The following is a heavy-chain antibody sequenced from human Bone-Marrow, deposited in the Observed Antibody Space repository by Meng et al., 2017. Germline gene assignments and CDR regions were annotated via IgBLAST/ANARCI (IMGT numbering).Heavy chain of an antibody. CDR3: ARSRGTMPYWYFDL. CDR1: GGSFSGYY. D-gene: IGHD2-2*01. J-gene: IGHJ2*01. Sequence: QVQLQQWGAGLLKPSETLSLTCAVYGGSFSGYYWSWIRQPPGKGLEWIGEINHSGSTNYNPSLKSRVTISVDTSKNQFSLKLSSVTAADTAVYYCARSRGTMPYWYFDLWGRGTLVTVSS. V-gene: IGHV4-34*01. CDR2: INHSGST.